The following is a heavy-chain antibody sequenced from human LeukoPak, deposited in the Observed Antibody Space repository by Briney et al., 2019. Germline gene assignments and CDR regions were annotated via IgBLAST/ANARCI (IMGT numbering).Heavy chain of an antibody. J-gene: IGHJ6*03. CDR1: GFTFSSYG. CDR3: AKDDRYGSGSQKGIMDV. D-gene: IGHD3-10*01. Sequence: PGGSLRLSCAASGFTFSSYGMHWVRQAPGKGLEWVAFIRYEGSNKYYADSVKGRFTISRDNSKNTLYLQMNSLRAEDTAVYYCAKDDRYGSGSQKGIMDVWGKGTTVTISS. CDR2: IRYEGSNK. V-gene: IGHV3-30*02.